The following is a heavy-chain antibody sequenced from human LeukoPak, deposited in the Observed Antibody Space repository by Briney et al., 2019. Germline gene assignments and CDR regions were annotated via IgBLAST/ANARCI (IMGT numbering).Heavy chain of an antibody. Sequence: GGSLRLSCAVSGFTFSNFGMHWVRQASGKGLEWVAVISYDGSNKYYADSVKGRFTISRDNSKNTLYLQMNSLRVEDTAVYYCAKGGGATVPFDNWGQGTLVTVSS. D-gene: IGHD4-11*01. CDR3: AKGGGATVPFDN. CDR2: ISYDGSNK. J-gene: IGHJ4*02. CDR1: GFTFSNFG. V-gene: IGHV3-30*18.